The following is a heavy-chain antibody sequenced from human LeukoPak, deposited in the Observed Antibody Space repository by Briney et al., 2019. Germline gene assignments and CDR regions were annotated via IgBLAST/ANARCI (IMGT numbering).Heavy chain of an antibody. J-gene: IGHJ6*03. D-gene: IGHD3-10*01. CDR3: ARDKRLLWFGEFSSNFYYYYYYMDV. CDR1: GFTFDDYG. Sequence: GGSLRLSCAASGFTFDDYGMSWVRQAPGKGLEWVSGINWNGGSTGYADSVKGRFTISRDNAKNSLYLRMNSLRAEDTALYYCARDKRLLWFGEFSSNFYYYYYYMDVWGKGTTVTVSS. CDR2: INWNGGST. V-gene: IGHV3-20*04.